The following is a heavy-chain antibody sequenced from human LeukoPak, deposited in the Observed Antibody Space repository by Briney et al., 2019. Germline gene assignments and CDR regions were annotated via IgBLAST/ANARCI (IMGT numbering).Heavy chain of an antibody. D-gene: IGHD5-18*01. CDR2: IKQDGSEK. CDR3: ARIGGQLRAFDI. Sequence: ETLSLTCTVSGYSISSDYFWGWIRQSPGKGLEWVANIKQDGSEKYYVDSVKGRFTISRDNAKNSLYLQMNSLRAEDTAVYYCARIGGQLRAFDIWGQGTMVTVSS. V-gene: IGHV3-7*01. J-gene: IGHJ3*02. CDR1: GYSISSDY.